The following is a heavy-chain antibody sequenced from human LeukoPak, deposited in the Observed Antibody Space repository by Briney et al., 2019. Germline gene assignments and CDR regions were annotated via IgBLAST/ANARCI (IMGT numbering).Heavy chain of an antibody. V-gene: IGHV3-30*01. Sequence: GGSLRLSCAASGFTFSSYAMHWVRQAPGKGLEWVAVISYDGSNKYYADSVKGRFTISRDNSKNTLYLQMNSLRAEDTAVYYCARGAPETFYYYMDVWGKGTMVTVSS. D-gene: IGHD1-14*01. CDR2: ISYDGSNK. CDR3: ARGAPETFYYYMDV. J-gene: IGHJ6*03. CDR1: GFTFSSYA.